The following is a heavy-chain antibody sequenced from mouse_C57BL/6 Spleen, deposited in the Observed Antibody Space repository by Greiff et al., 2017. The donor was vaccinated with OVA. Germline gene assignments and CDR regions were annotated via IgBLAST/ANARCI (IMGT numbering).Heavy chain of an antibody. V-gene: IGHV5-16*01. CDR1: GFTFSDYY. Sequence: EVMLVESEGGLVQPGSSMKLSCTASGFTFSDYYMAWVRQVPEKGLEWVANINYDGSSTYYLDSLKSRFIISRDNAKNILYLQMSSLKSEDTATYYCARETAQATLYAMDYWGQGTSVTVST. CDR2: INYDGSST. D-gene: IGHD3-2*02. CDR3: ARETAQATLYAMDY. J-gene: IGHJ4*01.